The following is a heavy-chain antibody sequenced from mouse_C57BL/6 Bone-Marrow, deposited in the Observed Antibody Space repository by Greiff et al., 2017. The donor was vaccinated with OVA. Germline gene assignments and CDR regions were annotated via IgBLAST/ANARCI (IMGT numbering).Heavy chain of an antibody. Sequence: VQLQQSGPGLMKPSQSLSLTCSVTGYSITSGYYWNWIRQFPGNKLEWMGYISYDGSNNYNPSLKNRISITRDTSKNQFFLKLNSVTTEDTATYYCARDYYGNYFDYWGQGTTLTVSS. V-gene: IGHV3-6*01. CDR1: GYSITSGYY. D-gene: IGHD2-1*01. J-gene: IGHJ2*01. CDR2: ISYDGSN. CDR3: ARDYYGNYFDY.